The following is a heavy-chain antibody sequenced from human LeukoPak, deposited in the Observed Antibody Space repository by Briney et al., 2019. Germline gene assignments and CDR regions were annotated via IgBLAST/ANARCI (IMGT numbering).Heavy chain of an antibody. CDR2: INTDGSST. D-gene: IGHD4-23*01. CDR3: ARESGVYSGNTRYWYFDL. Sequence: GGSLRLSCAASGFTFSSYWMHWVRQAPGKGLVWVSRINTDGSSTSYADSVKGRFTVSRDNAKNSLYLQMSSLRAEDTAVYYCARESGVYSGNTRYWYFDLWGRGALVTVSS. J-gene: IGHJ2*01. CDR1: GFTFSSYW. V-gene: IGHV3-74*01.